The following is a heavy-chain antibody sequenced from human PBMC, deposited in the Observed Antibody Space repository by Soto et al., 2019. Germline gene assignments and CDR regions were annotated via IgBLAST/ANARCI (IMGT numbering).Heavy chain of an antibody. CDR3: ARGWGSGVQHSCWDV. CDR2: IWYDGSKR. V-gene: IGHV3-33*01. CDR1: GFSFRHYG. Sequence: QEQLVESGGGVVQPGRSLRLSCAASGFSFRHYGIHWVRQAPGKGLDWVAVIWYDGSKRYYADSVRGRFTISRDNSGNTEHLQMASLRAEDTTVYYCARGWGSGVQHSCWDVWGQGTTVVVS. J-gene: IGHJ3*01. D-gene: IGHD6-19*01.